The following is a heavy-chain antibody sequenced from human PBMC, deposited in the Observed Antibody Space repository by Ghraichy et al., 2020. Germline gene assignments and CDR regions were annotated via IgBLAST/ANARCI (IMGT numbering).Heavy chain of an antibody. Sequence: SETLSLTCAVYGGSFSGYYWSWIRQPPGKGLEWIGEINHSGSTNYNPSLKSRVTISVDTSKNQFSLKLSSVTAADTAVYYCAREVGYCSGGSCYLWGQGTTVTVSS. D-gene: IGHD2-15*01. CDR3: AREVGYCSGGSCYL. V-gene: IGHV4-34*01. CDR2: INHSGST. J-gene: IGHJ6*02. CDR1: GGSFSGYY.